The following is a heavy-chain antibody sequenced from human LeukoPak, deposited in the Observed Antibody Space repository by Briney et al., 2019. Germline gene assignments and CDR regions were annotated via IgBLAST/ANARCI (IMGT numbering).Heavy chain of an antibody. Sequence: SETLSLTCTVSGGSISTSSYYWGWIRQPPGKGLEWIGSMFHSGSTDDNPSLRSRVTISVDTSKNQFSLKLSSVTAADTAVYYCARAYGSGSYFHWFDPWGQGTLVTVSS. D-gene: IGHD3-10*01. J-gene: IGHJ5*02. CDR1: GGSISTSSYY. V-gene: IGHV4-39*01. CDR2: MFHSGST. CDR3: ARAYGSGSYFHWFDP.